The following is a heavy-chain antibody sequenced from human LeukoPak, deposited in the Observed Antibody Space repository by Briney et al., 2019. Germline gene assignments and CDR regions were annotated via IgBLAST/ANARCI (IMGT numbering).Heavy chain of an antibody. J-gene: IGHJ5*02. Sequence: SVAVSCKASGGTFSSYAISWVRQAPGQGLEWMGGIIPIFGTANYAQKFQGRVTITADESTSTAYMELSSLRSEDTAVYYCARRIYGDYWFDPWGQGTLVTVSS. V-gene: IGHV1-69*13. CDR2: IIPIFGTA. CDR1: GGTFSSYA. D-gene: IGHD4-17*01. CDR3: ARRIYGDYWFDP.